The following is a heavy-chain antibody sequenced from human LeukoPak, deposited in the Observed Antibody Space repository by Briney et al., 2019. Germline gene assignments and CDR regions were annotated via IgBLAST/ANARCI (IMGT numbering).Heavy chain of an antibody. D-gene: IGHD4-17*01. CDR2: ISGGGGST. J-gene: IGHJ5*02. Sequence: GGSLRLSCAASGFTFSNYALSWVRQAPGKGLEWVSGISGGGGSTYYADSVEGRFTISRDKSKNTLYLQMDSLRAEDTAVYYCAKVRDSATVTGRFDNWGQGTMVTVSS. CDR3: AKVRDSATVTGRFDN. V-gene: IGHV3-23*01. CDR1: GFTFSNYA.